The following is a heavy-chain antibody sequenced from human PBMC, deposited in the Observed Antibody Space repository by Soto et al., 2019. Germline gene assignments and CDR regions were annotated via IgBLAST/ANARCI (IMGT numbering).Heavy chain of an antibody. J-gene: IGHJ5*02. V-gene: IGHV5-51*01. Sequence: GEPLKISCQGSGYAFSSYWIAWVRQMPGKGLEWMGIIYPGDSDTRYSPSFQGQVTISVDKSITTAYLQWSSLKASDTAMYYCARGYCTATICDSWFDPWGQGTLVTVSS. D-gene: IGHD2-8*02. CDR2: IYPGDSDT. CDR1: GYAFSSYW. CDR3: ARGYCTATICDSWFDP.